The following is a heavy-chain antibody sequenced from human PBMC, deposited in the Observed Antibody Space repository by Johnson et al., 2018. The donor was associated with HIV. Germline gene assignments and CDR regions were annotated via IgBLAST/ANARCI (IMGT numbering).Heavy chain of an antibody. CDR3: VRVGHGSDYYRDAFDI. J-gene: IGHJ3*02. D-gene: IGHD3-22*01. Sequence: MQLVESGGGLVQPGSSLRLSCAASGFTFSIYDMHWVRQVTGKGLEWVSAIGTAGDTYYPGSVKGRFTISRENAQNSLYLQMNSLTAGDTAMYYCVRVGHGSDYYRDAFDIWGQGTMVTVSS. V-gene: IGHV3-13*01. CDR1: GFTFSIYD. CDR2: IGTAGDT.